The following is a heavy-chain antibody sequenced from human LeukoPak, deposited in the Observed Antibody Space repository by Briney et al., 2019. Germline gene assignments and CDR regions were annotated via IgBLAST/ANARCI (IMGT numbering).Heavy chain of an antibody. CDR3: ARALARANYDSSSGDY. CDR1: GYTFTGYY. CDR2: INPNSGGT. Sequence: ASVKVSCKASGYTFTGYYMHWVRQAPGQGLEWMGWINPNSGGTNYAQKFQGRVTMTRDTSISTAYMELSRLRSDDTAVYYCARALARANYDSSSGDYWGQGTLVTVSS. J-gene: IGHJ4*02. D-gene: IGHD3-22*01. V-gene: IGHV1-2*02.